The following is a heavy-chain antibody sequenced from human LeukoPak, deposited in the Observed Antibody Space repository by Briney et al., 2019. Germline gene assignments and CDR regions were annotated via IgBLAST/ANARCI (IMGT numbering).Heavy chain of an antibody. CDR1: GGTFSSYA. CDR3: ARGPSTYCSGGSCYPDY. J-gene: IGHJ4*02. V-gene: IGHV1-69*05. CDR2: IIPIFGTA. Sequence: ASVKVSCKASGGTFSSYAISWVRQAPGQGLEWMGGIIPIFGTANYAQKFQGRVTITTDESTSTAYMELSSLRFEDTAVYYCARGPSTYCSGGSCYPDYWGQGTLVTVSS. D-gene: IGHD2-15*01.